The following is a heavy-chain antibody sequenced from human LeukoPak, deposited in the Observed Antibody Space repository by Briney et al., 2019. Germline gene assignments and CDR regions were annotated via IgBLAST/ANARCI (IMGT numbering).Heavy chain of an antibody. CDR1: GGSISSSSYY. Sequence: SETLSLTCTVSGGSISSSSYYWGWIRQPPGTGLEWIGSIYYSGSTYYNPSLKSRVTISVDTSKNQFSLKLSSVTAADTAVYYCARELPNYFDYWGQGTLVTVSS. CDR3: ARELPNYFDY. CDR2: IYYSGST. V-gene: IGHV4-39*07. J-gene: IGHJ4*02.